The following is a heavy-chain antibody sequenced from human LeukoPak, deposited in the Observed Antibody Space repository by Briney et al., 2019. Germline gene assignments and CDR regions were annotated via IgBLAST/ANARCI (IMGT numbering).Heavy chain of an antibody. D-gene: IGHD3-3*01. V-gene: IGHV1-46*01. Sequence: ASVKVSCKASRYTFTTYYIHWVRQAPGQGLEWMGIINPVGGSTTYAHRFQGRLTMTRDTSTSTVYMELSSLRSEDTAVYYCARVNDFWSGYFDSWGQGTLVTVSS. CDR3: ARVNDFWSGYFDS. CDR1: RYTFTTYY. CDR2: INPVGGST. J-gene: IGHJ4*02.